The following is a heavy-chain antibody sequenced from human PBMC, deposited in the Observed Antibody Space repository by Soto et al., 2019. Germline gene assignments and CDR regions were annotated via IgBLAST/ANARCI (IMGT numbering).Heavy chain of an antibody. CDR1: GYTFTSYG. D-gene: IGHD3-16*01. CDR3: ARDNRLTVNPANVPYGMDV. V-gene: IGHV1-18*01. CDR2: ISAYNGNT. J-gene: IGHJ6*02. Sequence: ASVKVSCKASGYTFTSYGISWVRQAPGQGLEWMGWISAYNGNTNYAQKLQGRVTMTTDTSTSTAYMELRSLGSDDTAVYYCARDNRLTVNPANVPYGMDVWGQGTTVTVSS.